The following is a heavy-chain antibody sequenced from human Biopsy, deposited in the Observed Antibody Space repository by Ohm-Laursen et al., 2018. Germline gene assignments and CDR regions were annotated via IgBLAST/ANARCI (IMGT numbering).Heavy chain of an antibody. CDR1: GGSIISYY. CDR2: VYNGGIT. J-gene: IGHJ5*02. V-gene: IGHV4-59*07. CDR3: ARTPRDSFWSGSYKRGLWFDP. Sequence: SDTLSLTCIVSGGSIISYYWTWIRQPPGKGLEWIGHVYNGGITNYNPSPKSRVTISKDTSKNQFSLQVNSVTAADTAVYYCARTPRDSFWSGSYKRGLWFDPWGQGTLVIVSS. D-gene: IGHD3-3*01.